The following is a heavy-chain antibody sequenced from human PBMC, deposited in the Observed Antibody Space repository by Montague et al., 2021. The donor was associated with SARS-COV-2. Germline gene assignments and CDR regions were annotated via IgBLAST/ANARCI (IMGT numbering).Heavy chain of an antibody. J-gene: IGHJ4*02. D-gene: IGHD5-18*01. CDR1: GFTFDDYA. CDR2: ISGDYGTT. V-gene: IGHV3-43*02. CDR3: AKDAGYSYGPFDY. Sequence: SLRLSCAASGFTFDDYAMHWVRQAPGKGLEWVSLISGDYGTTYXXXSXXGRFTISRDNSKNSLYLQMNSLRTEDTALYYCAKDAGYSYGPFDYWGQGTLVTVSS.